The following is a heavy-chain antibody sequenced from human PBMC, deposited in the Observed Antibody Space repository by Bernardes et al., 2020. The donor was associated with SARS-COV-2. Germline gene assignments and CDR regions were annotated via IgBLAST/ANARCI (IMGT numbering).Heavy chain of an antibody. CDR1: GFTFSSYA. D-gene: IGHD3-10*01. Sequence: VGSLSLSCAASGFTFSSYAMSWVRQAPGKGLEWVSAISGSGGSTYYADSVKGRFTISRDNSKNTLYLQMNSLRAEDTAVYYCAKDWRQLLWFGDDAFDIWGQGTMVTVSS. V-gene: IGHV3-23*01. CDR2: ISGSGGST. J-gene: IGHJ3*02. CDR3: AKDWRQLLWFGDDAFDI.